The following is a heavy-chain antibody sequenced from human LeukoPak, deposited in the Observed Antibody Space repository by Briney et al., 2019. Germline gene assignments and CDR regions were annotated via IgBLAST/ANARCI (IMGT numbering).Heavy chain of an antibody. CDR1: GFSFRDYW. CDR2: IKQDGSEK. D-gene: IGHD3-3*02. Sequence: GGSLRLSCAASGFSFRDYWMSWVRQAPGKGLEWVANIKQDGSEKYYVDSVKGRFTISRDNAKNSLYLQMNSLRAEDTAVYYCARSKLPHFWSGYDAFDIWGQGTMVTVSS. CDR3: ARSKLPHFWSGYDAFDI. V-gene: IGHV3-7*01. J-gene: IGHJ3*02.